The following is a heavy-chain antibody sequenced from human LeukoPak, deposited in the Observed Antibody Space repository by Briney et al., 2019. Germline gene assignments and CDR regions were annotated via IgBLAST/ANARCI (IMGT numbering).Heavy chain of an antibody. CDR2: IYYSGST. D-gene: IGHD1-20*01. Sequence: SETLSLTCTVSGGSISSYYWSWIRQPPGKGLEWIGNIYYSGSTNYNPSLKSRVTISVDTSKSQFSLKLSSVTAADTAVYYCARRITGTSRFDYWGQGTLVTVPS. V-gene: IGHV4-59*08. CDR1: GGSISSYY. J-gene: IGHJ4*02. CDR3: ARRITGTSRFDY.